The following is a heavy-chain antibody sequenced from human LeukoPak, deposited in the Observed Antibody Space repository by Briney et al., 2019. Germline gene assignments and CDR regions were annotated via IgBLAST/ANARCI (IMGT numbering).Heavy chain of an antibody. CDR2: IYYSGST. V-gene: IGHV4-39*01. D-gene: IGHD1-7*01. CDR1: GGSISSSSYY. Sequence: SETLSLTCTVSGGSISSSSYYWGWIRQPPGKGLEWIGSIYYSGSTYYNPSLKSRVTISVDTSKNQFSLKLSSVTAADTAVYYCARGIETGTTFYFDYWGQGTLVTVSS. CDR3: ARGIETGTTFYFDY. J-gene: IGHJ4*02.